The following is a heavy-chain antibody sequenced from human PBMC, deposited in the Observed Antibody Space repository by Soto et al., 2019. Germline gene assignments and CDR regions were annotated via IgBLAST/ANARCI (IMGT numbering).Heavy chain of an antibody. V-gene: IGHV3-33*01. Sequence: GGSLRLSCAASGFTFSSYGMHWVRQAPGKGLEWVAVIWYDGSNKYYADSVKGRFTISRDNSKNTLYLQMNSLRAEDTAVYYCARDPVYYDFWSGYYTDYYYYYGMDGWGQGTTVTVSS. CDR3: ARDPVYYDFWSGYYTDYYYYYGMDG. CDR1: GFTFSSYG. D-gene: IGHD3-3*01. J-gene: IGHJ6*02. CDR2: IWYDGSNK.